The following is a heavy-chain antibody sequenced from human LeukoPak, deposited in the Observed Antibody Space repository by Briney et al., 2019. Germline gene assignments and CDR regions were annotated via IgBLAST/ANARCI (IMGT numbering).Heavy chain of an antibody. V-gene: IGHV4-34*01. CDR2: INHSGST. CDR3: ARHYYSSGWGSYYFDY. CDR1: GGSFSGYY. D-gene: IGHD6-19*01. J-gene: IGHJ4*02. Sequence: SETLSLTCAVYGGSFSGYYWSWIRQPPGKGLEWIGEINHSGSTNYNPSLKSRVTISVDTSKNQFSLRLSSVTAADTAVYYCARHYYSSGWGSYYFDYWGQGTLVTVSS.